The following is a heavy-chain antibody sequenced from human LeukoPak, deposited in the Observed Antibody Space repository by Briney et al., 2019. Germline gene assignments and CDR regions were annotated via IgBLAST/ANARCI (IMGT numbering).Heavy chain of an antibody. CDR2: IYYSAGT. CDR1: SGSVSSSSYY. CDR3: ARRRATMSRNWFDP. V-gene: IGHV4-61*01. J-gene: IGHJ5*02. Sequence: PSETLSLTCTVTSGSVSSSSYYWSWIRQPPGKGLEWIGYIYYSAGTNYNPSLKSRVTISVDTSKNQFSLKLTSVTAADTAVYYCARRRATMSRNWFDPWGQGTLVTVSS. D-gene: IGHD5-12*01.